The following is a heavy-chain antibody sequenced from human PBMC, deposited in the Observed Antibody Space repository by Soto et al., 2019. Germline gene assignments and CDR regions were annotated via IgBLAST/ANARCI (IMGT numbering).Heavy chain of an antibody. Sequence: QVQLVQSGAEAKKPGASVKVSCKASGYTFTSYGIRWVRRAPGQGLEGMGWNSADNGNTTDAQKLRGRVTVPTATPTTTAYMKRMSPRSDDTAVYYCASSGVWEPRDYWGQGTLVTVSS. CDR1: GYTFTSYG. CDR3: ASSGVWEPRDY. CDR2: NSADNGNT. D-gene: IGHD1-26*01. J-gene: IGHJ4*02. V-gene: IGHV1-18*01.